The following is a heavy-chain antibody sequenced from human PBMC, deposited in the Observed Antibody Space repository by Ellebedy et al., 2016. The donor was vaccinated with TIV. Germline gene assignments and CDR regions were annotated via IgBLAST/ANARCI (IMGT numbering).Heavy chain of an antibody. CDR2: IYYSGNS. D-gene: IGHD2/OR15-2a*01. Sequence: MPSETLSLTCTVSGGPINSYYWNWIRQPPGEGLEWIGYIYYSGNSNYNPSLKSRVFISVDTSKNQFSLKLSSVTAADTAVYYCARVTSVIGNGYGMDVWGQGTTVTVSS. CDR3: ARVTSVIGNGYGMDV. CDR1: GGPINSYY. V-gene: IGHV4-59*01. J-gene: IGHJ6*02.